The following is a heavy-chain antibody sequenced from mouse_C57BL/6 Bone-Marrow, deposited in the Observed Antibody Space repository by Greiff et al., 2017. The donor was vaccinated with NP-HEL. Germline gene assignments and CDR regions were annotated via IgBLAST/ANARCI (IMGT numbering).Heavy chain of an antibody. CDR1: GYTFTSYW. CDR3: AREDYDYDGDYYAMDY. Sequence: QVQLQQPGAELVMPGASVKLSCKASGYTFTSYWMHWVKQRPGQGLEWIGEIDPSDSYTNYNQKFKGKSTLDVDKSSSTAYMQLISLTSEDSAVYYCAREDYDYDGDYYAMDYWGQGTSVTVSS. D-gene: IGHD2-4*01. CDR2: IDPSDSYT. V-gene: IGHV1-69*01. J-gene: IGHJ4*01.